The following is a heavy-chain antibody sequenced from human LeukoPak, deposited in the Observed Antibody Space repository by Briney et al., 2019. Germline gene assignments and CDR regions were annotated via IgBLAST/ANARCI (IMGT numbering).Heavy chain of an antibody. CDR2: IIHAGDIA. D-gene: IGHD1/OR15-1a*01. CDR3: ARISGWTKGAVAFYV. V-gene: IGHV1-69*04. J-gene: IGHJ3*01. CDR1: GDTFRTYD. Sequence: ASVKVSSKTPGDTFRTYDIHSVRQAPGHGLEWMGRIIHAGDIANYAQTLQGRVTMTEDKSTTRAYMDGRSVQSAHTALYYSARISGWTKGAVAFYVWGQVAMVTVS.